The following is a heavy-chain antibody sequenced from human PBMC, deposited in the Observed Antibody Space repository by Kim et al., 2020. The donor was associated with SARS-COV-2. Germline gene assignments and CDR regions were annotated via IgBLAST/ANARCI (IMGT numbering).Heavy chain of an antibody. CDR2: ISCGGART. J-gene: IGHJ4*02. D-gene: IGHD4-17*01. CDR1: GFTFSSYA. V-gene: IGHV3-23*01. Sequence: GGSLRLSCAASGFTFSSYAMSWVRQAPGKGLDWVSAISCGGARTYYADSVKGRFTISRDNSKNTVYLQMNSLRPEDTAVYYCAKDSANDYGDQLDYWGQRTLGTVSS. CDR3: AKDSANDYGDQLDY.